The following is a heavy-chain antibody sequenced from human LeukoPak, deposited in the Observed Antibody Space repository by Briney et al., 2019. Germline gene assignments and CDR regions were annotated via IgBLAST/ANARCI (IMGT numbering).Heavy chain of an antibody. CDR1: GGTFSSYA. D-gene: IGHD3-22*01. CDR2: IIPIFGTA. J-gene: IGHJ3*02. V-gene: IGHV1-69*06. CDR3: ARASYYDSSGYYYVLGAAFDI. Sequence: SVKVSCKASGGTFSSYAISWVRQAPGQGLEWMGGIIPIFGTANYAQKFQGRVTITADKSTSTAYMELSSLRSEDTAVYYCARASYYDSSGYYYVLGAAFDIWGQGTTVTVSS.